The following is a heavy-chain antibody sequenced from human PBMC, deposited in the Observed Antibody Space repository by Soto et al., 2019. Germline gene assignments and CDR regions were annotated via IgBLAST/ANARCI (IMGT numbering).Heavy chain of an antibody. CDR1: GGTFSSYT. D-gene: IGHD1-26*01. Sequence: QVQLVQSGAEVKKPGSSVKVSCKASGGTFSSYTISWVRQAPGQGLEWMGRIIPILGIANYAQKFQGRVTSTADKSTSTAYMELSSLRSEDTAVYYCAREVDSGRTYYYGMDVWGQGTTVTVSS. CDR3: AREVDSGRTYYYGMDV. V-gene: IGHV1-69*08. CDR2: IIPILGIA. J-gene: IGHJ6*02.